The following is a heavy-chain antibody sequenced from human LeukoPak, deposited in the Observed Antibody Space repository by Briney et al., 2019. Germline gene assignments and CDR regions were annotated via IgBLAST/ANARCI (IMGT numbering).Heavy chain of an antibody. CDR1: GFTFSSYA. D-gene: IGHD3-22*01. J-gene: IGHJ4*02. CDR3: AFRYYDSSGYYPY. Sequence: PGGSLRLSCAASGFTFSSYAMSWVRQAPGKGLEWVSAISGSGGSTYYADSVKGRFTISRDNSKNTLYLQMNSLRAEDTAVYYCAFRYYDSSGYYPYWGQGTLVTVSS. CDR2: ISGSGGST. V-gene: IGHV3-23*01.